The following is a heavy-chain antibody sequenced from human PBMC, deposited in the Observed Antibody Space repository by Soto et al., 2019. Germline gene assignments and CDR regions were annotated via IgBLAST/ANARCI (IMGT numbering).Heavy chain of an antibody. CDR3: ARDKYSSGWYRDHYYYGMDV. CDR2: IYYSGST. Sequence: SETLSLTCTVSGGPISSYYWSWIRQPPGKGLEWIGYIYYSGSTNYNPSLKSRVTISVDTSKNQFSLKLSSVTAADTAVYYCARDKYSSGWYRDHYYYGMDVWGQGTTVTVSS. D-gene: IGHD6-19*01. CDR1: GGPISSYY. V-gene: IGHV4-59*01. J-gene: IGHJ6*02.